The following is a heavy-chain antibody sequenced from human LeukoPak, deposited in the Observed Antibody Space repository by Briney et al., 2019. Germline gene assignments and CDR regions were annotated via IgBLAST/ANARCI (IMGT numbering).Heavy chain of an antibody. CDR3: ARADCGGDCNDAFDI. J-gene: IGHJ3*02. D-gene: IGHD2-21*02. Sequence: ASVKVSCKASGGTFSSYAISWVRQAPGQGLEWMGGIIPIFGTANYAQKFQGRVTITTDESTSTAYMELSSLRSEDTAVYYCARADCGGDCNDAFDIWGQGTMVTFSS. CDR2: IIPIFGTA. V-gene: IGHV1-69*05. CDR1: GGTFSSYA.